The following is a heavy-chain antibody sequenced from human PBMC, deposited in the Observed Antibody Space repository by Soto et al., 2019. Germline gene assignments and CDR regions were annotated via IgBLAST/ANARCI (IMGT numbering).Heavy chain of an antibody. CDR3: ARGRNVWGYGSGSRFDY. J-gene: IGHJ4*02. Sequence: QVQLQQWGAGLLKPSETLSLTCAVYGGSFSGYYWSWIRQPPGKGLEWIGEINHSGSTNYNPSLKSRVTMSIDTSKSQFSLQLGYVTAADTAVYYCARGRNVWGYGSGSRFDYWGPGTMVTVSS. V-gene: IGHV4-34*01. CDR2: INHSGST. D-gene: IGHD3-10*01. CDR1: GGSFSGYY.